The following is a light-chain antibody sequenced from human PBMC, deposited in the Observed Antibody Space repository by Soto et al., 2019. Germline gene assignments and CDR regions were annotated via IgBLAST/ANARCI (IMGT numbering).Light chain of an antibody. Sequence: DIQLTQSPSSLPASVGDRVTITCQASQDISNHLNWYQQKPGKAPNLLIYDASDLETGVPSRFSGGGSGTFFSFTINSLQPEDIATYYCQKHDGVPLFGPGTKVDIK. CDR1: QDISNH. J-gene: IGKJ3*01. V-gene: IGKV1-33*01. CDR3: QKHDGVPL. CDR2: DAS.